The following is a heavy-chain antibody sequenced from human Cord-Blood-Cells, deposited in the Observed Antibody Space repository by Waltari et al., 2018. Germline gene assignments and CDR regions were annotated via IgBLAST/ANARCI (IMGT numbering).Heavy chain of an antibody. Sequence: QVQLQQWGAGLLKPSETLSLTCAVYGGSFSGYYWSWIRQPPGKGLEWIGEIKHRGSTTYNPSLKGRVTISVDTAKNQCSLKLSAVTAADTAVYYCARHWSGWCFDYWGQGTLVTVSS. CDR2: IKHRGST. CDR3: ARHWSGWCFDY. V-gene: IGHV4-34*01. CDR1: GGSFSGYY. J-gene: IGHJ4*02. D-gene: IGHD6-19*01.